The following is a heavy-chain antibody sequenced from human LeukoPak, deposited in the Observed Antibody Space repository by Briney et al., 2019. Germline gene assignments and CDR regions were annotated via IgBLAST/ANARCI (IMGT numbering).Heavy chain of an antibody. CDR2: IFPGDSDT. J-gene: IGHJ5*02. CDR1: GATFTSYW. CDR3: ARRPLHSQNWLAP. V-gene: IGHV5-51*03. Sequence: TPGESLTLSCSGYGATFTSYWVAWVRQMPGKGLEWMEIIFPGDSDTRYSPSIQGQVTISVDRSISTAYLQWSSLKASDTAIYYCARRPLHSQNWLAPWGQGTLVTVSS.